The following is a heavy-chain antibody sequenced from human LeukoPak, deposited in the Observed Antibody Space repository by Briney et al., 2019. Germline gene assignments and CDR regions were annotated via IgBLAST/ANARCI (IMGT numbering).Heavy chain of an antibody. J-gene: IGHJ3*02. CDR1: GFTFSDYY. Sequence: GGSLRLSCAASGFTFSDYYMSWIRQAPGKGLEWLSYISSSGTTIYYADSVKGRFTISRDNAKNSLYLQMNSLRAEDTAVYYCARRSRLDAFDIWGQGTMVTVSS. CDR3: ARRSRLDAFDI. CDR2: ISSSGTTI. V-gene: IGHV3-11*04.